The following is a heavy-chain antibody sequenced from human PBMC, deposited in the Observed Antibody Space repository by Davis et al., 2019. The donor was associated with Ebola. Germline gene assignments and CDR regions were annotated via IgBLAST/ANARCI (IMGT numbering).Heavy chain of an antibody. CDR2: MNPDSGNT. Sequence: AASVKVSCKASGYIFSNNDINWVRQATGQGLEWMGWMNPDSGNTGYASKFRDRVTITRDTSASTSYMELSSLRFEDTAVFYCARGKTVSGTRGLSWFDPWGPGTLVTVS. D-gene: IGHD6-19*01. CDR3: ARGKTVSGTRGLSWFDP. J-gene: IGHJ5*02. V-gene: IGHV1-8*03. CDR1: GYIFSNND.